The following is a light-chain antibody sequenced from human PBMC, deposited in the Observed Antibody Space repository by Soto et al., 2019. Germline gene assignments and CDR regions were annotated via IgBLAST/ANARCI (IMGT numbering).Light chain of an antibody. CDR1: QGFSSDS. V-gene: IGKV3-20*01. Sequence: EIVLTQSPGTLSLSPGERATLSCRASQGFSSDSLAWYQQKPGQAPRLLISGASSRATGIPDRFSGSGSGTDFTLTISRLEPEDFEMYYCHLYGYLPGTSVPGTKVDIK. CDR3: HLYGYLPGT. CDR2: GAS. J-gene: IGKJ1*01.